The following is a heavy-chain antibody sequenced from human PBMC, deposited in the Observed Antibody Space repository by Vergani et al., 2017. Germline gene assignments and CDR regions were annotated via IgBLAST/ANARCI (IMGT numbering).Heavy chain of an antibody. V-gene: IGHV3-30-3*01. CDR1: GFTFSSYA. Sequence: QVQLVESGGGVVQPGRSLRLSCAASGFTFSSYAMHWVRQAPGKGLEWVAVISYDGSNKYYADSVKGRFTISRDNSKNTLYLQMNSLRAEDTAVYYCARPITISSYGMDVWGQGTTVTVSS. CDR3: ARPITISSYGMDV. J-gene: IGHJ6*02. D-gene: IGHD3-9*01. CDR2: ISYDGSNK.